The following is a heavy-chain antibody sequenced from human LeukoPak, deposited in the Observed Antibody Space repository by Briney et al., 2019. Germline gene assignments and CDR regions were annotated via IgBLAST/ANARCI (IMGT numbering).Heavy chain of an antibody. CDR3: ARIPRAAAAYYFDY. CDR1: GGSISSYY. V-gene: IGHV4-59*08. Sequence: PSETLSLTCTVSGGSISSYYWSWIRQPPGKGLEWSGYIYYSVSTNYNPSLKSRVTLSVDTSKNQFSLKLSSVTAADTAVYYCARIPRAAAAYYFDYWGQGTLVTVSS. CDR2: IYYSVST. D-gene: IGHD6-13*01. J-gene: IGHJ4*02.